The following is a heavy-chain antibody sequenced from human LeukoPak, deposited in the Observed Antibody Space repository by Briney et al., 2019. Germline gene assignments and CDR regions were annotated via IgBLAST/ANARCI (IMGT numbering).Heavy chain of an antibody. V-gene: IGHV3-53*01. CDR3: ARGVEPLAANTLAY. CDR2: LYSDGNT. Sequence: GGSLRLSCAASGFTVITNDMTWVRQAPGKGLEWVSVLYSDGNTKYADSVQGRFTISRDDSKNTLYLEMNSLSPDDTAVYYCARGVEPLAANTLAYWGQGTLVTVSS. D-gene: IGHD1-14*01. CDR1: GFTVITND. J-gene: IGHJ4*02.